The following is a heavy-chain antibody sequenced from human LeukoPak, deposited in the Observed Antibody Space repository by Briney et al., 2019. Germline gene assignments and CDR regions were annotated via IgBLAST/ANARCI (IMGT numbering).Heavy chain of an antibody. Sequence: PGGSLRLSCADSGFTSSRYWMHWVRQTPGKGLVWVSCISADGSVTRYADSVKGRFTISRDNTKSALYLQMHSLRAEDTAVYYCATAGGDGSRMGFDPWGQGTLVTVSS. J-gene: IGHJ5*02. CDR3: ATAGGDGSRMGFDP. V-gene: IGHV3-74*01. CDR2: ISADGSVT. CDR1: GFTSSRYW. D-gene: IGHD2-15*01.